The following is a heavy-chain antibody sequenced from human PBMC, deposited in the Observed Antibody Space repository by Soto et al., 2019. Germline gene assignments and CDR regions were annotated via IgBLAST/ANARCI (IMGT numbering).Heavy chain of an antibody. CDR1: GAFIPGGDYY. Sequence: TLALTCPVSGAFIPGGDYYWSWILQPPGKGLEWIGYIYYSGSTYYNPSLKIRVTISVDTSKNQFFLKLSSVTAAHTAGYYCSLGAIPLVGTFQYWRQGPLVIVS. V-gene: IGHV4-30-4*01. CDR2: IYYSGST. J-gene: IGHJ4*02. CDR3: SLGAIPLVGTFQY. D-gene: IGHD3-16*01.